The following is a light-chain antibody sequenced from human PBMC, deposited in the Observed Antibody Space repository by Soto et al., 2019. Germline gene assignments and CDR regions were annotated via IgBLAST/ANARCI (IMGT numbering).Light chain of an antibody. CDR3: QQRSKWPLT. J-gene: IGKJ4*01. V-gene: IGKV3-11*01. CDR2: DAS. Sequence: DIVLTQSPATLSLSPGERATLSCRASQSISSYLAWYQQKPGQAPRLLMYDASNRATGIPARFSGSGSGTDCTLIISSLEPEDVAVYYCQQRSKWPLTFGGGTKVEIK. CDR1: QSISSY.